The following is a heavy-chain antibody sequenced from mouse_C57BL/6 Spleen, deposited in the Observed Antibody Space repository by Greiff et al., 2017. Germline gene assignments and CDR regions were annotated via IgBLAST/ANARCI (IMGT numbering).Heavy chain of an antibody. J-gene: IGHJ3*01. D-gene: IGHD2-4*01. CDR2: IYPRSGNT. Sequence: QVQLQQSGAELARPGASVTLSCQASGYPFTSYGISWVKQRTGQGLEWIGEIYPRSGNTYYNEKFKGTATLTADKSSSTSYMELRSLTSEDSAVYFCARREASTMIKEAWFAYWGQGTLVTVSA. V-gene: IGHV1-81*01. CDR1: GYPFTSYG. CDR3: ARREASTMIKEAWFAY.